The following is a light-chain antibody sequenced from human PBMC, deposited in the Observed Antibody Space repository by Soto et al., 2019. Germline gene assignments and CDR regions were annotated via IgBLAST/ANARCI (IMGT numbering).Light chain of an antibody. J-gene: IGKJ2*01. CDR2: DAS. CDR1: QSVTNW. V-gene: IGKV1-5*01. Sequence: DIQMTQSPSTLSACVGDRVTITCRASQSVTNWLAWYQQKPGKAPNLLIYDASRLQSGIPSRFSGSGSGTEFTLTISSLQPDDFATYYCQQNTAYPYTFGRGTKLEIK. CDR3: QQNTAYPYT.